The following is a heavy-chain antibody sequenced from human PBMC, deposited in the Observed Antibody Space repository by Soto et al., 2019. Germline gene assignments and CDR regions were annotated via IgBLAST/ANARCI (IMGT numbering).Heavy chain of an antibody. J-gene: IGHJ5*01. Sequence: PSETLSLTCTVSGGSISSYYWSWIRQPPGKGLEWIGYIYYSGSTNYNPSLKSRVTTSVDTSKNQFSLKLSSVTAADKAVYYCARVYVPAGGNLWFESWGQGTLVTVSS. CDR1: GGSISSYY. CDR3: ARVYVPAGGNLWFES. V-gene: IGHV4-59*01. D-gene: IGHD3-16*01. CDR2: IYYSGST.